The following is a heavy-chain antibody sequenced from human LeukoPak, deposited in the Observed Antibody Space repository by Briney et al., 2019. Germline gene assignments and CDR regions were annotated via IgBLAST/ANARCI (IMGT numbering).Heavy chain of an antibody. J-gene: IGHJ5*02. CDR1: GGSISSSSYY. CDR2: INHSGST. V-gene: IGHV4-39*07. CDR3: ARRNYGPGRSGFDP. D-gene: IGHD3-10*01. Sequence: SETLSLTCTVSGGSISSSSYYWGWIRQPPGKGLEWIGEINHSGSTNYNPSLKSRVTISVDTSKNQFSLKLSSVTAADTAVYYCARRNYGPGRSGFDPWGQGTLVTVSS.